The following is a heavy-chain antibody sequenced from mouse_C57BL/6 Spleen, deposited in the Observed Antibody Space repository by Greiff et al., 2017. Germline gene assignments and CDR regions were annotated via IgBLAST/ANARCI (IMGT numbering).Heavy chain of an antibody. CDR2: IDPSDIYT. Sequence: QVQLQQPGAELVMPGASVKLSCKASGYTFTSYWMHWVKQRPGQGLEWIGEIDPSDIYTNYNQKFKGKSTLTVDKSSSTAYMQLSSLTSEDSAVYYCARSFYYAMDYWGQGTSVTVSS. J-gene: IGHJ4*01. V-gene: IGHV1-69*01. CDR3: ARSFYYAMDY. CDR1: GYTFTSYW.